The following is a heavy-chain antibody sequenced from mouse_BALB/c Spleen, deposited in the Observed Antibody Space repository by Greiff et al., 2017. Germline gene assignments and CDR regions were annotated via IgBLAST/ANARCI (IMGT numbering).Heavy chain of an antibody. J-gene: IGHJ1*01. V-gene: IGHV1-31*01. Sequence: EVKLQESGPELVKPGASVKISCKASGYSFTGYYMHWVKQSHVKSLEWIGRINPYNGATSYNQNFKDKASLTVAKSSSTTYMELHSLTSEDSAVYYCARRGDGSSLYWYFDVWGAGTTVTVSS. CDR3: ARRGDGSSLYWYFDV. D-gene: IGHD1-3*01. CDR1: GYSFTGYY. CDR2: INPYNGAT.